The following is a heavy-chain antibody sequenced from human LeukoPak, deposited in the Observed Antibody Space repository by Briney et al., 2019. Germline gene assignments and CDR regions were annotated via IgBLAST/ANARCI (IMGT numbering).Heavy chain of an antibody. Sequence: GGSLRLSCAASGFAFSSYWLHWVRQAPGKGLVWVSRVNSDGSSTNYADSVEGRFTISRDNAKNSLYLQMNSLRAEDTAVYYCARDRYDFWSDRGGIFDYWGQGTLVTVSS. D-gene: IGHD3-3*01. CDR3: ARDRYDFWSDRGGIFDY. J-gene: IGHJ4*02. CDR1: GFAFSSYW. CDR2: VNSDGSST. V-gene: IGHV3-74*01.